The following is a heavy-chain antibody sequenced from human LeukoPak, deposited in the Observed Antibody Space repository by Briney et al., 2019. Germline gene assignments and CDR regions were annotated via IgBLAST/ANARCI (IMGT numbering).Heavy chain of an antibody. Sequence: ASVKVSCKASGYTFTNYGISWVRQAPGQGLEWMGWISTYNGNTNFAQKLQGRVTMTTDTSTSTAYMELRSLRSDDTAVYYCARVPHYYYYYYMDVWGKGTTVTVSS. V-gene: IGHV1-18*01. CDR3: ARVPHYYYYYYMDV. CDR1: GYTFTNYG. CDR2: ISTYNGNT. J-gene: IGHJ6*03.